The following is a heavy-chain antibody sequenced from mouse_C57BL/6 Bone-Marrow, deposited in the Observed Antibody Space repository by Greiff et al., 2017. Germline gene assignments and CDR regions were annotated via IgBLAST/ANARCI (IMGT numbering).Heavy chain of an antibody. J-gene: IGHJ4*01. D-gene: IGHD3-3*01. CDR3: ARSDKDLVSNYYAMDY. CDR2: IDPSDSYT. CDR1: GYTFTSYW. V-gene: IGHV1-50*01. Sequence: QVQLKQPGAELVKPGASVKLSCKASGYTFTSYWMPWVKQRPGQGLEWIGEIDPSDSYTNYNHKFKGKATLTVDTSSSTAYMQLSSLTSEDSAVYDGARSDKDLVSNYYAMDYGGQGTAVTVSS.